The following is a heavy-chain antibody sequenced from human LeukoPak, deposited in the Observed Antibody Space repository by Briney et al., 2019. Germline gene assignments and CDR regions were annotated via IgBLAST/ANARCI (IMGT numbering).Heavy chain of an antibody. J-gene: IGHJ5*02. D-gene: IGHD6-19*01. Sequence: GESLKISCKGSGYSFTSYWISWVRQMPGKGLEWMGRIDPSDSYTNYSPSFQGHVTISADKSISTAYLQWSSLEASDTAMYYCARQKGQWLTKNNWFDPWGQGTLVTVSS. V-gene: IGHV5-10-1*01. CDR1: GYSFTSYW. CDR3: ARQKGQWLTKNNWFDP. CDR2: IDPSDSYT.